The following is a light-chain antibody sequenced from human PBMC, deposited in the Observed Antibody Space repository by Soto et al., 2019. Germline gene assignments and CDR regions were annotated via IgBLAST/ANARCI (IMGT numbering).Light chain of an antibody. V-gene: IGLV2-14*01. CDR3: NSFRVNRLYV. CDR1: SSDVGVYNA. Sequence: QSALAQPASVSGSPGQTISISCTGTSSDVGVYNAVSWYQHHPGNAPKLIIYEVTHRPAGVSGRLSASKSGNTASLTITGLQAEDEADYYCNSFRVNRLYVFGTGTKVTVL. J-gene: IGLJ1*01. CDR2: EVT.